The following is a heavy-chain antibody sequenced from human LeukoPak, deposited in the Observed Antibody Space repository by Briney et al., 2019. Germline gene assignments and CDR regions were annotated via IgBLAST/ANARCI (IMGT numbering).Heavy chain of an antibody. D-gene: IGHD6-13*01. J-gene: IGHJ4*02. V-gene: IGHV3-74*01. CDR3: ARDRIAAAGTNVY. Sequence: GGSLRLSCAASGFTFSSYWMHWVRQAPGKGLVWVSRINSDGSSTSNADSVKGRFTISRDNAKNSLYLQMNSLRAEDTAVYYCARDRIAAAGTNVYWGQGTLVTVSS. CDR1: GFTFSSYW. CDR2: INSDGSST.